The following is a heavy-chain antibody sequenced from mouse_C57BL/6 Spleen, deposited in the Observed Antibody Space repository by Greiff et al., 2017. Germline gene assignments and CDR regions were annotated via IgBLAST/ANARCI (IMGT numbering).Heavy chain of an antibody. CDR1: GYTFTDYY. V-gene: IGHV1-26*01. D-gene: IGHD2-4*01. J-gene: IGHJ2*01. CDR2: INPNNGGT. Sequence: EVQLQQSGPELVKPGASVTISCKASGYTFTDYYMNWVKQSHGKSLEWIGDINPNNGGTSYNQKFKGKATLTVDKSSSTAYMELRSLTSEDSAVYYCAGGEVYYDYALNYWGQGTTLPVSS. CDR3: AGGEVYYDYALNY.